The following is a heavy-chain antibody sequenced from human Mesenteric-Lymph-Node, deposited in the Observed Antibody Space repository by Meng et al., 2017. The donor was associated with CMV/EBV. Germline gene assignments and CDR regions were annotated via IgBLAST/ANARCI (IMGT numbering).Heavy chain of an antibody. D-gene: IGHD2-2*01. Sequence: QVQLVQSVAEVKKPGASVKVSCKASGYTFTGYYMHWVRHAPGQGLQWMGRINPNSGGTNYSQKFQGRVTMTRDTSISTAYMELSRLRYEGTAVYYWARNVSDQPVDYWGQRTLVTVSS. V-gene: IGHV1-2*06. CDR1: GYTFTGYY. CDR3: ARNVSDQPVDY. J-gene: IGHJ4*02. CDR2: INPNSGGT.